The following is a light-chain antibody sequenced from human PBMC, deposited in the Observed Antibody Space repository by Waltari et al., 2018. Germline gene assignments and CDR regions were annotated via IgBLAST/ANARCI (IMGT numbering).Light chain of an antibody. CDR2: CAS. CDR1: QSVSRA. V-gene: IGKV3-20*01. J-gene: IGKJ1*01. CDR3: QHYLRLPVT. Sequence: EIVLTQSPGTLSLSLGERATLSCRTSQSVSRALTWYQQKPGQAPRLLISCASTRATGVPDRFSVSGSGTDFSLTISRLEPDDFAVYYCQHYLRLPVTFGQGTTVEI.